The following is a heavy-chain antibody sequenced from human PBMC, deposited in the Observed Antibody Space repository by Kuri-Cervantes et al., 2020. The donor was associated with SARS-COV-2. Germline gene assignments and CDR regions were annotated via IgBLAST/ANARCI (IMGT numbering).Heavy chain of an antibody. CDR3: ARAVVPLHYYGLDF. Sequence: SETLSLTCTVSGGSISSGSYYWSWIRQPAGKGLEWIGRIYTSGSTNYNPSLKSRVTVSVDTSKNQFSLKLTSVTAADTAVYYCARAVVPLHYYGLDFWGQGTTVTVSS. J-gene: IGHJ6*02. CDR2: IYTSGST. CDR1: GGSISSGSYY. V-gene: IGHV4-61*02. D-gene: IGHD2-15*01.